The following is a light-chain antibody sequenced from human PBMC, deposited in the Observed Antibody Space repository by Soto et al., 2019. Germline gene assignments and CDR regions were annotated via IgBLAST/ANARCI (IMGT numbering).Light chain of an antibody. J-gene: IGKJ5*01. CDR3: QQYKSYSLIT. CDR2: KVS. V-gene: IGKV1-5*03. Sequence: DIQMTQSPSTLSASVGDRVTITCRVSQEINNWLAWYQQKPGKAPNLLIYKVSNLESGVPSRFSGSGSGTEFTLTISSLQPDDFATYYCQQYKSYSLITFGQGTRLEIK. CDR1: QEINNW.